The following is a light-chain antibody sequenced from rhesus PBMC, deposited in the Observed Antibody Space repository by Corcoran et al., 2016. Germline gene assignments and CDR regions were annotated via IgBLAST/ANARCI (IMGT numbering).Light chain of an antibody. CDR3: SSYAGSNTFS. CDR2: DVS. CDR1: SSDIGGYNY. V-gene: IGLV2-23*01. Sequence: QAALTQPPSVSGSPGQSVTISCTGTSSDIGGYNYVSWYQQHPGKAPKLMIYDVSKRPSGFSDRFSGSKSGNTASLTISGLQAEDEADYYCSSYAGSNTFSVGAGTRLTFL. J-gene: IGLJ1*01.